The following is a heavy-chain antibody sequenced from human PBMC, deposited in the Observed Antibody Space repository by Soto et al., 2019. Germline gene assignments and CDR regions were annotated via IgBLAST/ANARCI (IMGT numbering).Heavy chain of an antibody. CDR1: GFTFSTYS. CDR3: ARSPYYYGSGRLTGYYNMDV. D-gene: IGHD3-10*01. CDR2: ISNTGGAI. J-gene: IGHJ6*02. V-gene: IGHV3-48*02. Sequence: GGSLRLSCAASGFTFSTYSMNWVRQAPGKGLEWVSYISNTGGAIYYADSVQGRFSISRDNAENSLHLQMNSLRDEDTAVYYCARSPYYYGSGRLTGYYNMDVWGQGTTVTVSS.